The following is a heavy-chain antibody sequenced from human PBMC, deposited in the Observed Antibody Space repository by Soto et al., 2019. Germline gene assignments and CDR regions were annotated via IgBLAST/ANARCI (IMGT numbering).Heavy chain of an antibody. CDR2: INPNSGGT. J-gene: IGHJ4*02. CDR1: GGTFSSYA. CDR3: ARDYYGSGSYYKDGY. Sequence: ASVKVSCKASGGTFSSYAISWVRQAPGQGLEWMGWINPNSGGTNYAQKFQGRVTMTRDTSISTAYMELSRLRSDDTAVYYCARDYYGSGSYYKDGYWGQGTLVTVSS. V-gene: IGHV1-2*02. D-gene: IGHD3-10*01.